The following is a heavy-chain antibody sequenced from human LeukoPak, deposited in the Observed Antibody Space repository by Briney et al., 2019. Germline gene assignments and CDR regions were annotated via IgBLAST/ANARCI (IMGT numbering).Heavy chain of an antibody. CDR2: IIPILDIA. J-gene: IGHJ5*02. CDR3: ATGGDGNWFDP. V-gene: IGHV1-69*02. Sequence: GASVKVSCKASGYTFTGYYMHWVRQAPGQGLEWMGRIIPILDIADYAQKFQGRVTITADKSTSTAYMELSSLRSEDTAVYYCATGGDGNWFDPWGQGTLVTVSS. D-gene: IGHD3-16*01. CDR1: GYTFTGYY.